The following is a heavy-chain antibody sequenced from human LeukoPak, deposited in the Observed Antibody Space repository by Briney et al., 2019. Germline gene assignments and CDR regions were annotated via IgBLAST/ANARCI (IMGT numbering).Heavy chain of an antibody. CDR2: INHSGST. Sequence: PSETLSLTCAVYGGSFSGYYWSWIRQPPGKGLEWIAEINHSGSTNYNPSLKSRVTISVDTSKNQFSLKLSSVTAADTAVYYCARDHGDGYYDYWGQGTLVTVSS. V-gene: IGHV4-34*01. CDR1: GGSFSGYY. D-gene: IGHD5-24*01. CDR3: ARDHGDGYYDY. J-gene: IGHJ4*02.